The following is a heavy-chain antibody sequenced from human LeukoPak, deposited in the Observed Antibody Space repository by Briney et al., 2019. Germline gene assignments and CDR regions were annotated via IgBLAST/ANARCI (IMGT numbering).Heavy chain of an antibody. CDR1: GFTFSNYA. Sequence: GGSLRLSCAASGFTFSNYAMSWVRQAPGKGLEWVSALSGSGGSAYYADSVKGRFTISRDNSKNTLYLQMNSLRAEDTAVYYCARTHAFDIWGQGTMVTVSS. V-gene: IGHV3-23*01. D-gene: IGHD1-1*01. J-gene: IGHJ3*02. CDR3: ARTHAFDI. CDR2: LSGSGGSA.